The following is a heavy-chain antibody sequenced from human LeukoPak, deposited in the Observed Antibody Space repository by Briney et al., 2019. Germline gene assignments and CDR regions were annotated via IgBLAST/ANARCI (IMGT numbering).Heavy chain of an antibody. J-gene: IGHJ4*02. V-gene: IGHV1-2*02. CDR2: INPNSGGT. CDR1: GYTFTGYY. CDR3: ARVMVTRGYSYGYGY. D-gene: IGHD5-18*01. Sequence: ASVKVSCKASGYTFTGYYMHWVRQAPGQGLEWMGWINPNSGGTNYAQKFQGRVTMTRDTSISTAYIELSRLRSDDTAVYYCARVMVTRGYSYGYGYWGQGTLVTVSS.